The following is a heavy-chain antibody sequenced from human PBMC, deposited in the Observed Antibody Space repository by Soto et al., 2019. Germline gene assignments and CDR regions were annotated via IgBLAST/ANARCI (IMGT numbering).Heavy chain of an antibody. Sequence: SETLSLTCAVYGGSFSGYYWSWIRQPPGKGLEWIGEINHSGSTNYNPSLKSRVTISVDTSKNQFSLKVNSATAADTAVYYCARGMGEENKLYYYYAMDVWGQGITVTVSS. CDR3: ARGMGEENKLYYYYAMDV. CDR1: GGSFSGYY. CDR2: INHSGST. D-gene: IGHD3-16*01. V-gene: IGHV4-34*01. J-gene: IGHJ6*02.